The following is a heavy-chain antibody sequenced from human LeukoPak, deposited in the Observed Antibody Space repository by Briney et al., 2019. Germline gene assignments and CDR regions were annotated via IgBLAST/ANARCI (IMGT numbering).Heavy chain of an antibody. V-gene: IGHV4-59*08. CDR3: ARRYSPYSNAHSDAFDI. Sequence: PSETLSLTCTVSGGSISSYYWSWIRQPPGKGLDWIGYVYYSGSTNYNPSLKSRVTISVDTSKNQFSLKLSSVTAADTAVYYCARRYSPYSNAHSDAFDIWGQGTMVTVSS. CDR1: GGSISSYY. J-gene: IGHJ3*02. CDR2: VYYSGST. D-gene: IGHD6-13*01.